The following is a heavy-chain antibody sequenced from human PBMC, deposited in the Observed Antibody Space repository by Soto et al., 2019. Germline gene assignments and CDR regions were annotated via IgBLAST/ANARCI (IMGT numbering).Heavy chain of an antibody. Sequence: SETLSLTCAVYGGSFSGYYWSWIRQPPGKGLEWIGEINHSGSTNYNPSLKSRVTISVDTSKNQFSLKLSSVTAAGTAVYYCARARGRYYDSSGYYSPLYYFDYWGQGTLVTVSS. J-gene: IGHJ4*02. V-gene: IGHV4-34*01. D-gene: IGHD3-22*01. CDR1: GGSFSGYY. CDR2: INHSGST. CDR3: ARARGRYYDSSGYYSPLYYFDY.